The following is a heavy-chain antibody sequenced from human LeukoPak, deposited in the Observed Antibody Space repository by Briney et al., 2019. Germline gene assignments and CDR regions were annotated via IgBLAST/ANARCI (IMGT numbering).Heavy chain of an antibody. D-gene: IGHD1-26*01. J-gene: IGHJ4*02. CDR2: IYHSGST. V-gene: IGHV4-38-2*02. CDR3: ARVPAFRWELPYFDY. CDR1: GYSISSGYY. Sequence: SETLSLTCTVSGYSISSGYYWGWIRPPPGKGLEWIGSIYHSGSTYYNPSLKSRVTISVDTSKNQFSLKLSSVTAADTAVYYCARVPAFRWELPYFDYWGQGTLVTVSS.